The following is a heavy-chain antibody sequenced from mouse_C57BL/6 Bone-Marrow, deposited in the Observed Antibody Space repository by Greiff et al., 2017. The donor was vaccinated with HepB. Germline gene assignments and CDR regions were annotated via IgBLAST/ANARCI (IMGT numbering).Heavy chain of an antibody. Sequence: VQLQQPGAELVKPGASVKMSCKASGYTFTSYWITWVKQRPGQGLEWIGDIYPGSGSTNYNEKFKSKATLTVDTSSSTAYMQLSSLTSEDSAVYYCALHYYGSSYRGTMDYWGQGTSVTVSS. V-gene: IGHV1-55*01. D-gene: IGHD1-1*01. J-gene: IGHJ4*01. CDR3: ALHYYGSSYRGTMDY. CDR1: GYTFTSYW. CDR2: IYPGSGST.